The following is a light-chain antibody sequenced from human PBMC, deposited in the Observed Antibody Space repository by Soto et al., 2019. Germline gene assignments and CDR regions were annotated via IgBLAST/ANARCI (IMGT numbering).Light chain of an antibody. CDR3: QQYNNWYT. J-gene: IGKJ2*01. CDR2: GAS. V-gene: IGKV3-15*01. CDR1: QSVSSN. Sequence: EIVMTQSPATLSVSPGERATLSYRASQSVSSNLAWYQQTPGQAPRLLIYGASTRATGIPARFSGSGSGTEFTLTISSLQSEDFAVYYCQQYNNWYTFGQGTKLEIK.